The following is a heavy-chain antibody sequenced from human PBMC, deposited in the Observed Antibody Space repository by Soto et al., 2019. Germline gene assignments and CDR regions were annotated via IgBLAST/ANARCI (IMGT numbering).Heavy chain of an antibody. CDR3: ASVPSTSGLYNWFDP. V-gene: IGHV1-69*13. D-gene: IGHD2-2*01. Sequence: GASVKVSCKASGGTFSSYAISWVRQAPGQGLEWMGGIIPIFGTANYAQKFQGRVTITADESTSTAYMELSSLRSEDTAVYYCASVPSTSGLYNWFDPWGQGTLVTVSS. J-gene: IGHJ5*02. CDR1: GGTFSSYA. CDR2: IIPIFGTA.